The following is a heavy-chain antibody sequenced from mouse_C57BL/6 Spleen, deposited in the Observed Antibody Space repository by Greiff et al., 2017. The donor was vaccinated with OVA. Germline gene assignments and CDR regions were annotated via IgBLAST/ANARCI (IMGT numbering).Heavy chain of an antibody. V-gene: IGHV1-5*01. CDR1: GYTFTSYW. CDR3: TRSAYDYDWYFDV. CDR2: IYPGNSDT. J-gene: IGHJ1*03. D-gene: IGHD2-4*01. Sequence: VQLQQSGTVLARPGASVKMSCKTSGYTFTSYWMHWVKQRPGQGLEWIGAIYPGNSDTSYNQKFKGKAKLTAVTSASTAYMELSSLTNEDSAVSYGTRSAYDYDWYFDVWGTGTTVTVSS.